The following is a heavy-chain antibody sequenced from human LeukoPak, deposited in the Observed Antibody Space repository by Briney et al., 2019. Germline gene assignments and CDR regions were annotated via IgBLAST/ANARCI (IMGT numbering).Heavy chain of an antibody. D-gene: IGHD3-10*01. CDR3: AKGTLYYGSGSYPRH. J-gene: IGHJ4*02. CDR2: ISDSGGST. Sequence: GGSLRLSCAASGFTFYNYAMSWVRQAPGKGLEWVSTISDSGGSTYYADSVKGRFTISRDNSKNTLYLQMNSPRAEDTAVYYCAKGTLYYGSGSYPRHWGQGTLVTVSS. CDR1: GFTFYNYA. V-gene: IGHV3-23*01.